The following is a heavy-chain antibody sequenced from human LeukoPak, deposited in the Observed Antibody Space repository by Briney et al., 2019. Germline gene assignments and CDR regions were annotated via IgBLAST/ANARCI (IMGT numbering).Heavy chain of an antibody. Sequence: GGSLRLSCAASGFTVSSNYMSWVRQAPGKGLEWVSVIYSGGSTYYADSVKGRFTISRDNSKNTLYLQMNSLRAEDTAVYYCARDDVGLDSGGTKSDYWGQGTLVTVSS. J-gene: IGHJ4*02. CDR2: IYSGGST. V-gene: IGHV3-53*01. D-gene: IGHD2-15*01. CDR3: ARDDVGLDSGGTKSDY. CDR1: GFTVSSNY.